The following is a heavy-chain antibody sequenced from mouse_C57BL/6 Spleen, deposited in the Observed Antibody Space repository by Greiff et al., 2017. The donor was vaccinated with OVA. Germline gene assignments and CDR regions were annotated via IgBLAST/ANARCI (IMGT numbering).Heavy chain of an antibody. CDR2: IHPSDSDT. Sequence: QVQLQQPGAELVKPGASVKVSCKASGYTFTSYWMHWVKQRPGQGLEWIGRIHPSDSDTNYNQKFKGKATLTVDKSSSTAYMQLSSLTSEDSAVYYCAIQGNDEPLFSWLAYWGQGTLVTVSA. J-gene: IGHJ3*01. CDR1: GYTFTSYW. V-gene: IGHV1-74*01. CDR3: AIQGNDEPLFSWLAY. D-gene: IGHD2-2*01.